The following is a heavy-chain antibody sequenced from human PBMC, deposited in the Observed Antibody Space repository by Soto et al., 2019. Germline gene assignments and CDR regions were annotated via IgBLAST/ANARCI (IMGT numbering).Heavy chain of an antibody. CDR3: ARTSGYSSTDNWFDH. Sequence: QVQLVQSGAEVKKPGASVKVSCKASGYTFTSYGISWVRQSPGQGLEWMGWISAYNGSTNNAQKFQGRVAVTTDTSTSTAYMELMNLRSDDTAVYYCARTSGYSSTDNWFDHWGQGTLVTVYS. V-gene: IGHV1-18*01. CDR2: ISAYNGST. D-gene: IGHD6-13*01. J-gene: IGHJ5*02. CDR1: GYTFTSYG.